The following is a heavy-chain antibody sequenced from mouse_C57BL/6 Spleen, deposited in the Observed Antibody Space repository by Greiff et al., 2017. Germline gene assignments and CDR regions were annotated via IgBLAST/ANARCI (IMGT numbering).Heavy chain of an antibody. CDR3: AKNEDDGYFWFAY. CDR1: GFSLTSYG. V-gene: IGHV2-5*01. Sequence: QVQLQQSGPGLVQPSQSLSITCTVSGFSLTSYGVHWVRQSPGKGLEWLGVIWRGGSTDYNAAFMSRLSITKDNSKSQVFFKMNSLQADDTAIYYCAKNEDDGYFWFAYWGQGTLVTVSA. J-gene: IGHJ3*01. CDR2: IWRGGST. D-gene: IGHD2-3*01.